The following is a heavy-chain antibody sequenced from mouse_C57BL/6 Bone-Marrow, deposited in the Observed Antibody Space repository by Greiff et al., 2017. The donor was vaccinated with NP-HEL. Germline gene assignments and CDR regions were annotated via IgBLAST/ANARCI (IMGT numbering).Heavy chain of an antibody. D-gene: IGHD2-4*01. V-gene: IGHV1-42*01. CDR3: ARGGLPPFAY. J-gene: IGHJ3*01. CDR1: GYSFTGYY. Sequence: EVQLQQSGPELVKPGASVKISCKASGYSFTGYYMNWVKQSPEKSLEWIGEINPSTGGTTYIQKFKAKATLTVDKSSSTAYMQLKSLTSEDSAVYYCARGGLPPFAYWGQGTLVTVSA. CDR2: INPSTGGT.